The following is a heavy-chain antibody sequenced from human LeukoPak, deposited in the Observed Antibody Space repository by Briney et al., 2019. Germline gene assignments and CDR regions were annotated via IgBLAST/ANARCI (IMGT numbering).Heavy chain of an antibody. Sequence: SETLSLTCTVSGGSISSSSYYWGWIRQPPGKGLEWIGSIYYSGSTYYNPSLKSRVTISVDTSKNQFSLKLSSVTAADTAVYYCARCLRITIDGNWFDPWGQGTLVTVSS. V-gene: IGHV4-39*01. D-gene: IGHD3-3*01. CDR3: ARCLRITIDGNWFDP. J-gene: IGHJ5*02. CDR1: GGSISSSSYY. CDR2: IYYSGST.